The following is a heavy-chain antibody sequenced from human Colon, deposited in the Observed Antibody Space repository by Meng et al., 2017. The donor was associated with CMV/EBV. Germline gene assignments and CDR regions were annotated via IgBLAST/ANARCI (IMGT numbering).Heavy chain of an antibody. D-gene: IGHD6-6*01. Sequence: QVELVESWAEWKIPGASVKVSCKGSGYTFTDYYIHWVRQAPGQGLEWMGLINSNTGATKYAQKFQNRITMTRDTSINTVYMQLSGLRSDDTAVYYCERVGGWIGSSSIFGWFDPWGQGTLVTVSS. CDR1: GYTFTDYY. J-gene: IGHJ5*02. CDR2: INSNTGAT. CDR3: ERVGGWIGSSSIFGWFDP. V-gene: IGHV1-2*02.